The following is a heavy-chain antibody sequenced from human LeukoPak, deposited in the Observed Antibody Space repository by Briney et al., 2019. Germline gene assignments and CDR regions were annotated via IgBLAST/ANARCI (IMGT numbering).Heavy chain of an antibody. CDR3: AHSGYSYGHLAGAFDI. Sequence: GGSLRLSCAASGFTFSSYGMHWVRQAPGKGLEWVAVISYDGSNKYYADSVKGRFTISRDNSKNTLYLQMNSLRAEDTAVYYCAHSGYSYGHLAGAFDIWGQGTMVTVSS. V-gene: IGHV3-30*03. D-gene: IGHD5-18*01. CDR2: ISYDGSNK. J-gene: IGHJ3*02. CDR1: GFTFSSYG.